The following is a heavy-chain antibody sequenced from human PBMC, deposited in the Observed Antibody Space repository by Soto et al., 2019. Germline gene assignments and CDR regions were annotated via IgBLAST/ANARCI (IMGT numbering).Heavy chain of an antibody. CDR3: AKEGNNYYDSSGPYGMDV. V-gene: IGHV3-23*01. D-gene: IGHD3-22*01. Sequence: GGSLRLSCAASGFTFSSYAMSWVRQAPGKGLEWVSAISGSGGSTYYADSVKGRFTISRDNSKNTLYLQMNSLRAEDTAVYYCAKEGNNYYDSSGPYGMDVWGQGTTVTVSS. CDR2: ISGSGGST. CDR1: GFTFSSYA. J-gene: IGHJ6*02.